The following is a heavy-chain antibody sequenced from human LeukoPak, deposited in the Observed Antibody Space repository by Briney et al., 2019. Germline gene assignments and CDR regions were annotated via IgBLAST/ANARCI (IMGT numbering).Heavy chain of an antibody. CDR1: GGTFSSYA. V-gene: IGHV1-2*06. CDR3: AKSTFFSGGLGY. Sequence: GASVKVSCKASGGTFSSYAISWVRQAPGQGLEWMGRINPNSGGTNYAQKFQGRVTMTRDTSISTAYMELSRLRSDDTAVYYCAKSTFFSGGLGYWGQGTLVTVSS. CDR2: INPNSGGT. J-gene: IGHJ4*02. D-gene: IGHD1-26*01.